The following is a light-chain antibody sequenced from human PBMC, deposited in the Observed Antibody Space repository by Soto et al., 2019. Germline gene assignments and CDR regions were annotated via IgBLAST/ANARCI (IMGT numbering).Light chain of an antibody. CDR1: SSDVGGNDY. J-gene: IGLJ2*01. V-gene: IGLV2-14*01. CDR3: SSYTTNNILL. Sequence: QSALTQPASVSGSPGQSISSSCTGTSSDVGGNDYVSWYQQYPGKAPKLIISEVRNRPSGVSSRFSGSKSGNTASLTISGLQGEDEAEYYCSSYTTNNILLFGGGTKLPVL. CDR2: EVR.